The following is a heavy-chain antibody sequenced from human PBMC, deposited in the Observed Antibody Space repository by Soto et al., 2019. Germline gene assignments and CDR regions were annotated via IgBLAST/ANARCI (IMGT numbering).Heavy chain of an antibody. Sequence: EVQLVESGGGLVQPGGSLRLSCAASGFTFSSYAMHWVRQAPGKGLEWVSYISTSSNTIYYADSVKGRFTISRDNAKNSLYLQMNSLRAEDTAVYYCARGNEIWLDPWGQGTLVTVSS. V-gene: IGHV3-48*01. D-gene: IGHD1-1*01. CDR1: GFTFSSYA. J-gene: IGHJ5*02. CDR2: ISTSSNTI. CDR3: ARGNEIWLDP.